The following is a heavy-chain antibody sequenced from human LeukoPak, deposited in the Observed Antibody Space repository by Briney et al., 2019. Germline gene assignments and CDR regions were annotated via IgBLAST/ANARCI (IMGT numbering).Heavy chain of an antibody. CDR2: IRYDGSNK. CDR1: GFTFSSYS. D-gene: IGHD3-22*01. Sequence: PGGSLRLSCAASGFTFSSYSMNWVRQAPGKGLEWVTFIRYDGSNKYYADSVKGRFTISRDNSKNTLNLHMNSLRAEDTAVYYCAKDPTHYRVWDYYETIGLSYWGQGTLVTVSS. CDR3: AKDPTHYRVWDYYETIGLSY. J-gene: IGHJ4*02. V-gene: IGHV3-30*02.